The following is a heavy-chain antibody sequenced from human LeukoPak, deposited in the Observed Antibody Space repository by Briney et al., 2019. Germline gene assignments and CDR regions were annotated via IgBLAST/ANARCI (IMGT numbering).Heavy chain of an antibody. Sequence: GGSLRLSCAASGFTFSTYTMNWVRQAPGKGLEWVSSISNSGTYINYADSVKGRFTISRDNAENSLYLQMSSLRAEDTAVYYCARVDSARGTMVRGNYWGQGTLVTVSS. CDR1: GFTFSTYT. CDR3: ARVDSARGTMVRGNY. V-gene: IGHV3-21*01. D-gene: IGHD3-10*01. CDR2: ISNSGTYI. J-gene: IGHJ4*02.